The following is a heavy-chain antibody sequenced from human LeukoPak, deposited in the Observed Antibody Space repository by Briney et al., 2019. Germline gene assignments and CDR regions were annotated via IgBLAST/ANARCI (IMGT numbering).Heavy chain of an antibody. V-gene: IGHV4-61*02. D-gene: IGHD3-22*01. CDR3: ARDAVVFTAFYYYYYMDV. CDR1: GYSSSSGYY. Sequence: SETLSLTCAVSGYSSSSGYYWSWIRQPAGKGLEWIGRIYTSGSTNYNPSLKSRVTISVDTSKNQFSLKLSSVTAADTAVYYCARDAVVFTAFYYYYYMDVWGKGTTVTVSS. J-gene: IGHJ6*03. CDR2: IYTSGST.